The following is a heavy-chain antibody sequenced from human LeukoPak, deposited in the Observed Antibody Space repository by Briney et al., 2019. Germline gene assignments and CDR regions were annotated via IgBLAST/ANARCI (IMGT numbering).Heavy chain of an antibody. D-gene: IGHD2-2*01. CDR1: GGSISSSSYY. CDR2: IYYSGST. Sequence: SETLSLTCTVSGGSISSSSYYWGWIRQPPGKGLEWIGSIYYSGSTYYNPSLKSRVTISVDTSKNQFSLKLSSVTAADTAVYNCAREDCSSTSCFGDYWGQGTLVTVSS. J-gene: IGHJ4*02. V-gene: IGHV4-39*01. CDR3: AREDCSSTSCFGDY.